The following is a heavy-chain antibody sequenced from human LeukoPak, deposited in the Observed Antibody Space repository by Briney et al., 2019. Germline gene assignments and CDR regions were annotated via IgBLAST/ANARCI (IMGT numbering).Heavy chain of an antibody. J-gene: IGHJ4*02. V-gene: IGHV3-33*06. D-gene: IGHD4-11*01. CDR2: IWYDGSNK. Sequence: GGSLRLSCAASGFTFSSYGMHWVRQAPGKGLEWVAVIWYDGSNKYYADSVKGRFTISRDNSTNTLYLQMHSLGAEDTAVYYCAKDSAPYSNYFDYWGQGTLVTVSS. CDR1: GFTFSSYG. CDR3: AKDSAPYSNYFDY.